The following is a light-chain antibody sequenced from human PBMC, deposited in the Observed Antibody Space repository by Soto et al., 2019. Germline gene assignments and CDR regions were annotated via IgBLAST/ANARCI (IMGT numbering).Light chain of an antibody. V-gene: IGKV3-15*01. CDR3: QQYNNWPPV. CDR1: QSVSSN. Sequence: EIVMTQSPATLSVSPGERATLSCRASQSVSSNLAWYQQKPGQAPRLLIYCASTRATGIPARFSGSGSGTEFTLTISSLQSEDFAVYYCQQYNNWPPVFGQGTKVEIK. CDR2: CAS. J-gene: IGKJ1*01.